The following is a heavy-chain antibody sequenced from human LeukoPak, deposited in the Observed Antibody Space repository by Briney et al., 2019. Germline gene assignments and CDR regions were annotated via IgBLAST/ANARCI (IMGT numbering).Heavy chain of an antibody. D-gene: IGHD2-2*01. CDR1: VYTLTSYD. V-gene: IGHV1-8*03. CDR2: MNPNSGNT. CDR3: ERKTLFRYQPRPYYPEY. Sequence: SVKVSSKASVYTLTSYDIIWVPQATGQGLEWMGWMNPNSGNTGYAQKLQGRVTITRNTSISTAYMELSSLRSMERPGCCCERKTLFRYQPRPYYPEYWGQGTLVTVSS. J-gene: IGHJ4*02.